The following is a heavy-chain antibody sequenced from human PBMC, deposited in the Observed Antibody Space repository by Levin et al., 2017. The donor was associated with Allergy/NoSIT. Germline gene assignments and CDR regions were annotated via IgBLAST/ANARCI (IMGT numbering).Heavy chain of an antibody. Sequence: GGSLRLSCAASGFTFSSYAMSWVRQAPGKGLEWVSVISGSGGSTYYADSVKGRFTISRDNSKNTLYLQMNSLRAEDTAVYYCANWNDKYYYYYGMDVWGQGTTVTVSS. CDR2: ISGSGGST. D-gene: IGHD1-1*01. V-gene: IGHV3-23*01. CDR3: ANWNDKYYYYYGMDV. J-gene: IGHJ6*02. CDR1: GFTFSSYA.